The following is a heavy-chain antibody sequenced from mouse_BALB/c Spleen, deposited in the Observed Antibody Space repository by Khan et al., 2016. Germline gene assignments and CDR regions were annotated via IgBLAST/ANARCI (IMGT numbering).Heavy chain of an antibody. CDR1: GYSITSDYA. CDR2: ISYSGST. Sequence: EVQLQESGPGLVKPSQSLSLTCTVTGYSITSDYAWNWIRQFPGNKLEWMGYISYSGSTSYTPYLKSRISITRDTSKNQVFLQLNSVTTEDTATYYCARNGNRYERTWFAYWGQGTLVTVSA. V-gene: IGHV3-2*02. D-gene: IGHD2-14*01. CDR3: ARNGNRYERTWFAY. J-gene: IGHJ3*01.